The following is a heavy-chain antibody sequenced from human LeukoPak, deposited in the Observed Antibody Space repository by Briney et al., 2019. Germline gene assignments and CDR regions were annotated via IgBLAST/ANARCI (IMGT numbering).Heavy chain of an antibody. D-gene: IGHD2-15*01. J-gene: IGHJ5*02. V-gene: IGHV2-70*11. CDR1: GFSLSTSGMC. CDR3: ARMWASSGTRNNWFDP. CDR2: IDWDDDK. Sequence: SGPTLVNPTQTLTLTCTFSGFSLSTSGMCVSWIRQPPGKALEWLARIDWDDDKYYSTSLKTRLTISKDTSKNQVVLTMTNMDPVYTGTYYWARMWASSGTRNNWFDPWGQGTLVTLSS.